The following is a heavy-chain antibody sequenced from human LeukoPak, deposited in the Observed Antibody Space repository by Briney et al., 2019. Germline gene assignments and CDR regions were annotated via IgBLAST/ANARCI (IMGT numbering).Heavy chain of an antibody. J-gene: IGHJ5*02. Sequence: GASVKVSCKASGYTFTSYDINWVRQATGQGLEWMGWMNPNSGNTGYAQKFQGRVTMTRNTSISTAYMELSSLRSEDTAVYYCARGIAVAGPNWFDPWGQGTLVTVSS. D-gene: IGHD6-13*01. CDR2: MNPNSGNT. V-gene: IGHV1-8*01. CDR3: ARGIAVAGPNWFDP. CDR1: GYTFTSYD.